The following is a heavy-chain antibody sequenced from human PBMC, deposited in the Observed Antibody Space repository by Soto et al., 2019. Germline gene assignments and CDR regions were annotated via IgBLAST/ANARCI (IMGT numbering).Heavy chain of an antibody. Sequence: LRLSCEASGFTFSSYTMNWVRQAPGKGLEWVSSISSSSSYIFYADSVNGRFTISRDNAKNSLFLQMSSLRVDDTAVYFCARDLSYSEVAAPFDHWGQGTQVTVSS. CDR1: GFTFSSYT. V-gene: IGHV3-21*01. CDR2: ISSSSSYI. J-gene: IGHJ4*02. D-gene: IGHD6-13*01. CDR3: ARDLSYSEVAAPFDH.